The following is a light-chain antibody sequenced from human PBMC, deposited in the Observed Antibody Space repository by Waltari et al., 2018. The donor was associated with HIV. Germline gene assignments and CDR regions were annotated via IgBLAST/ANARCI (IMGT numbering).Light chain of an antibody. Sequence: SSELTQDPAVSVALGQTVRITCQGDSLRSSYASWYQQKPGQAPLLVIYAKNNRPSGIPDRFSGSSSGNTASLTITGAQAEDEADYYCNSRDSSGNHNWVFGGGTKLTVL. CDR1: SLRSSY. CDR3: NSRDSSGNHNWV. V-gene: IGLV3-19*01. J-gene: IGLJ3*02. CDR2: AKN.